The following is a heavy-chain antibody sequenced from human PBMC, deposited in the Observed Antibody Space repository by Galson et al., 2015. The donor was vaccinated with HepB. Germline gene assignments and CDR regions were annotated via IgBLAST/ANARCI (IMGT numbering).Heavy chain of an antibody. D-gene: IGHD2-15*01. CDR3: VKDGGPVLGYCSGGSCPYYYGMDV. Sequence: SLRLSCAASGFTFSSYAMHWVRQAPGKGLEYVSAISSNGGSTYYADSVKGRFTISRDNSKNTLYLQMSSLRAEDTAVYYCVKDGGPVLGYCSGGSCPYYYGMDVWGQGTTVTVSS. V-gene: IGHV3-64D*06. CDR1: GFTFSSYA. J-gene: IGHJ6*02. CDR2: ISSNGGST.